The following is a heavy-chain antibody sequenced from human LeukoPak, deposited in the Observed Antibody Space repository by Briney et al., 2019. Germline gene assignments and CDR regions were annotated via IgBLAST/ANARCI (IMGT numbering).Heavy chain of an antibody. J-gene: IGHJ3*02. Sequence: GGSLRLSCAASGFTFSSYWMHWVRQAPGKGLVWVSRINTDGSSTSYADSVKGRFTISRDNAKNTLYLQMNSLRAEDTAVYYCARVLREARPLDAFDIWGQGTMVTVSS. CDR3: ARVLREARPLDAFDI. CDR2: INTDGSST. CDR1: GFTFSSYW. D-gene: IGHD6-6*01. V-gene: IGHV3-74*01.